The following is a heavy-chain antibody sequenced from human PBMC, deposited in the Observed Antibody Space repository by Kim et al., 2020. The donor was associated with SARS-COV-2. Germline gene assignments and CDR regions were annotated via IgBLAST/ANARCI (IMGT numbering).Heavy chain of an antibody. Sequence: SNPPLKDRVTISVDTSKNQFSLKLSSVTAADTAVYYCARGGDGYNGSFDYWGQGTLVTVSS. V-gene: IGHV4-59*09. J-gene: IGHJ4*02. CDR3: ARGGDGYNGSFDY. D-gene: IGHD5-12*01.